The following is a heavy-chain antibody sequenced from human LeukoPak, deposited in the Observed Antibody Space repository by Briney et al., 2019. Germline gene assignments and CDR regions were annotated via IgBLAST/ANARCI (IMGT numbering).Heavy chain of an antibody. V-gene: IGHV3-72*01. CDR2: TRDKAHSYTT. Sequence: PGGFLRLSCAASGFTFSDHYMDWVRQAPGEGLEWVGRTRDKAHSYTTEYAASVKGRFSISRADSKNSMYLQMNSLKTEDTAVYYCARAVLGYAFDIWGQGTMVTVSS. CDR3: ARAVLGYAFDI. D-gene: IGHD2-8*02. CDR1: GFTFSDHY. J-gene: IGHJ3*02.